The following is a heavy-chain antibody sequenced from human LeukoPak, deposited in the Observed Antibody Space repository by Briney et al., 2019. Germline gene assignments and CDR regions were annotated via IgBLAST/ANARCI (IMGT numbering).Heavy chain of an antibody. D-gene: IGHD1-1*01. CDR3: ARDKGYEGFDY. J-gene: IGHJ4*02. Sequence: SETLSLTCAVYGGSFSEYYWSWIRQAPGKGLEWVGEINHSGDTNYNPSLKSRVTIPVDTSKNQFSLKLSSATAADTAVYYCARDKGYEGFDYWGQGTLVTVSS. CDR2: INHSGDT. CDR1: GGSFSEYY. V-gene: IGHV4-34*01.